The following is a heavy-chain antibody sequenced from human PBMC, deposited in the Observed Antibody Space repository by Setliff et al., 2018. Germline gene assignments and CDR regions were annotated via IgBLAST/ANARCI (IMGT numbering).Heavy chain of an antibody. D-gene: IGHD4-17*01. CDR2: IIPVFRSA. CDR3: AREGRGVTTAH. Sequence: SVKVSCKASGGTFRTDGFNWVRQAPGQGLEWMGRIIPVFRSANYAQKFQGRVTITADESTTTAYMEVSSLTSEDTAFYYCAREGRGVTTAHWGQGTLVTVSS. J-gene: IGHJ4*02. CDR1: GGTFRTDG. V-gene: IGHV1-69*13.